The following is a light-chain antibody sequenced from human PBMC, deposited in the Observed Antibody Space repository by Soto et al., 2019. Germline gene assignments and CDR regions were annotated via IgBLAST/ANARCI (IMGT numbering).Light chain of an antibody. CDR2: DVS. J-gene: IGKJ1*01. CDR1: QSVSSSY. CDR3: QQYDTSPWT. V-gene: IGKV3-20*01. Sequence: EIVLTQSPGTLSLSPGERATLSCRASQSVSSSYLAWYQQKPGQAPRLLIYDVSTRATGIPDRFSGSGSGADFTLTISRLEPEDFALYFCQQYDTSPWTFGQGTKVDIK.